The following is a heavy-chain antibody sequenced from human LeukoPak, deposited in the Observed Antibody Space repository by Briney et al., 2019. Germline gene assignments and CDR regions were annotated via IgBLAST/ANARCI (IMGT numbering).Heavy chain of an antibody. D-gene: IGHD4-17*01. Sequence: GGSLRLSCAASGFTFSSYAMSWVRQAPGKGLEWVSSISSSSSYIYYADSVKGRFTISRDNAKNSLYLQMNSLRAEDTAVYYCARAYDYGDLGWFDPWGQGTLVTVSS. CDR1: GFTFSSYA. CDR2: ISSSSSYI. CDR3: ARAYDYGDLGWFDP. V-gene: IGHV3-21*01. J-gene: IGHJ5*02.